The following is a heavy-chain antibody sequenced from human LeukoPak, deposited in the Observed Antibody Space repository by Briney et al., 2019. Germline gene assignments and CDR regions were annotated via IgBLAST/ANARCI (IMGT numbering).Heavy chain of an antibody. CDR3: ARDRLESSSWYYYGMDV. Sequence: GGSLRLSCAASGFTVSSNYMSWVRQAPGKGLEWVSVIYIGGSTYYADPVKGRFTISRDNSKNTLYLQMNSLRAEDTAVYYCARDRLESSSWYYYGMDVWGQGTTVTVSS. J-gene: IGHJ6*02. CDR2: IYIGGST. V-gene: IGHV3-53*05. D-gene: IGHD6-13*01. CDR1: GFTVSSNY.